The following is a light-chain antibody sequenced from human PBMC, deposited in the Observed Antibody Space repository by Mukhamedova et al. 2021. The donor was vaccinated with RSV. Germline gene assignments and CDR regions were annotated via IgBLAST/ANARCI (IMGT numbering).Light chain of an antibody. CDR2: DAS. Sequence: WYQRRVHGKAPKLLIYDASSLETGVSSRFSGSGSGTAFTCTIRSLRPEDITTYHCHQYDDLPHTFGQGTKLEIK. J-gene: IGKJ2*01. CDR3: HQYDDLPHT. V-gene: IGKV1-33*01.